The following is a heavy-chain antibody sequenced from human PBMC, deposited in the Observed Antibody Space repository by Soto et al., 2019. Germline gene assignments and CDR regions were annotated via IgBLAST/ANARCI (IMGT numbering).Heavy chain of an antibody. CDR2: ISGSGGST. D-gene: IGHD2-15*01. V-gene: IGHV3-23*01. CDR3: ANVVVAAKAVNFDY. Sequence: EVQLLESGGGLVQPGGSLRLSCAASGFTFSSYAMSWVRQAPGKGLEWVSAISGSGGSTYYADSVKGRFTISRENSKNTLYLQMNSLRAEDTAVYYCANVVVAAKAVNFDYWGQGTLVTVSS. J-gene: IGHJ4*02. CDR1: GFTFSSYA.